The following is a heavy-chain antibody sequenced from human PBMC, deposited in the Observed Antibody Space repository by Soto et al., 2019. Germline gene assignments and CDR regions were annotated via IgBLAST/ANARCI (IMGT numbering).Heavy chain of an antibody. D-gene: IGHD3-3*01. J-gene: IGHJ4*02. CDR3: ATMERLFDY. CDR2: ISYDGSDK. V-gene: IGHV3-30*03. CDR1: GFTFSDYG. Sequence: GGSLRLSCAASGFTFSDYGMHWVRQAPGMGLEWVAVISYDGSDKYYADSVKGRFTISRDNSKNRLYLQMNSLRAEDTAVYYCATMERLFDYWGQGTLVTVSS.